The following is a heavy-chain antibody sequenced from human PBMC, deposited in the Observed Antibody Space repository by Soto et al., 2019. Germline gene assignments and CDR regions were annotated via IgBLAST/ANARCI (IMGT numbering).Heavy chain of an antibody. CDR3: ARQFGYCSGTSCYNSYYYGMDV. Sequence: SETLSLTCTVSRGSISSSSYYWGWIRQPPGKGLEWIGSIYYSGSTYYNPSLKSRVTISVDTSKNQFSLKLSSVTAADTAVYYCARQFGYCSGTSCYNSYYYGMDVWGQGTTVTVSS. CDR2: IYYSGST. D-gene: IGHD2-2*02. CDR1: RGSISSSSYY. V-gene: IGHV4-39*01. J-gene: IGHJ6*02.